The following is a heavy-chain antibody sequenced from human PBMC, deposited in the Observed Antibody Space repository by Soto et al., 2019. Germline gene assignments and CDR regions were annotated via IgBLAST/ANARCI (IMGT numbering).Heavy chain of an antibody. CDR3: ARGLYSSSRPTAP. V-gene: IGHV1-8*01. Sequence: EXSVKVSCKASGYTCTSYDINWVRQATVQGLEWMGWMNPNSGNTGYAQKFQGRVTMTRNTSISTAYMELSSLRSEDTAVYYCARGLYSSSRPTAPWGQGTLVTVS. J-gene: IGHJ5*02. D-gene: IGHD6-13*01. CDR1: GYTCTSYD. CDR2: MNPNSGNT.